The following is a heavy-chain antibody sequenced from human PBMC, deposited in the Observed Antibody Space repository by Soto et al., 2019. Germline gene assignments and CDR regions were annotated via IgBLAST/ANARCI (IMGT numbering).Heavy chain of an antibody. CDR2: ISGSGGST. V-gene: IGHV3-23*01. Sequence: EVQLLESGGGLVQPGGSLRLSCAASGFTFSSYAMSWVRQAPGKGLEWVSAISGSGGSTYYADSVKGRFTISRDNSKNTLYLQMNSLRAEDTAVYYCAKDWGDVDTATVLDAFDIWGQGTMVTVSS. J-gene: IGHJ3*02. D-gene: IGHD5-18*01. CDR3: AKDWGDVDTATVLDAFDI. CDR1: GFTFSSYA.